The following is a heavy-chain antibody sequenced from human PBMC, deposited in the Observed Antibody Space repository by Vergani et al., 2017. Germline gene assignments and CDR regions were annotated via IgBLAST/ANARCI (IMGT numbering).Heavy chain of an antibody. CDR1: GGTFSSYT. CDR2: IIPILGIA. J-gene: IGHJ2*01. Sequence: QVQLVQSGAEVKKPGSSVKVSCKASGGTFSSYTISWVRQAPGQGLEWMGRIIPILGIANYAQKFQGRVTITADKSTSTAYMELSSLRSEDTAVYYCAREEGPLFHCSGGSCPYWYFDLWGRGTLVTVSS. D-gene: IGHD2-15*01. CDR3: AREEGPLFHCSGGSCPYWYFDL. V-gene: IGHV1-69*08.